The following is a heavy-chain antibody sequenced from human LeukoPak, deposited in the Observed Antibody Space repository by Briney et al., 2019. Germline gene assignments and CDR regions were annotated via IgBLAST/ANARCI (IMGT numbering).Heavy chain of an antibody. CDR2: ISYDGSNK. J-gene: IGHJ4*02. V-gene: IGHV3-30-3*01. CDR3: ASSTSGYDFGGQNQ. CDR1: GFTFSSYA. Sequence: GGSLRLSCAASGFTFSSYAMHWVRQAPGKGLEWVAVISYDGSNKYYADSVKGRFTISRDNSKNTLYLQRNSLRAEDTAVYYCASSTSGYDFGGQNQWGQGTLVTVSS. D-gene: IGHD5-12*01.